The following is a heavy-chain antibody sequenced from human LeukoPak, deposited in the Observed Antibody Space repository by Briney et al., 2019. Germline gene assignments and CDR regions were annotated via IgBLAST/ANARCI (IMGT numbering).Heavy chain of an antibody. CDR2: INPNSGGT. CDR3: AREGVGPAATIDY. CDR1: GYTFTGYY. D-gene: IGHD2-2*01. V-gene: IGHV1-2*02. J-gene: IGHJ4*02. Sequence: GASVKVSCKASGYTFTGYYMHWVRQAPGQGLEWMGWINPNSGGTNYAQKFQGRVTMTRDTSISAAYMELSRLRSDDTAVYYCAREGVGPAATIDYWGQGTLVTVSS.